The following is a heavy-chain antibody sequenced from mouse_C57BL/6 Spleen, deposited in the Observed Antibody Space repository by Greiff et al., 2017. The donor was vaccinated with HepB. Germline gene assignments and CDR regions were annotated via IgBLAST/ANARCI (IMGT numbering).Heavy chain of an antibody. CDR1: GYTFTDYN. V-gene: IGHV1-18*01. J-gene: IGHJ3*01. Sequence: EVQLQESGPELVKPGASVKIPCKASGYTFTDYNMDWVKQSHGKSLEWIGDINPNNGGTIYNQKFKGKATLTVDKSSSTAYMELRSLTSEDTAVYYCARGRGYDAWFAYWGQGTLVTVSA. CDR2: INPNNGGT. D-gene: IGHD2-2*01. CDR3: ARGRGYDAWFAY.